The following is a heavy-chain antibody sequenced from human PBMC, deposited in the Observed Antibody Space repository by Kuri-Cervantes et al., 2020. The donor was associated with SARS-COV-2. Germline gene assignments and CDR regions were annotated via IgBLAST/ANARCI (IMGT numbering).Heavy chain of an antibody. V-gene: IGHV3-48*01. CDR1: GFTFSSYS. D-gene: IGHD2-2*01. Sequence: GESLKISCAASGFTFSSYSMNWVRQAPGKGLEWVSYISSSSSTIYYADSVKGRFTISRDNAKNSPYLQMNSLRAEDTAVYYCAKARTHVVVPAAMREGYFDYWGQGTLVTVSS. CDR3: AKARTHVVVPAAMREGYFDY. J-gene: IGHJ4*02. CDR2: ISSSSSTI.